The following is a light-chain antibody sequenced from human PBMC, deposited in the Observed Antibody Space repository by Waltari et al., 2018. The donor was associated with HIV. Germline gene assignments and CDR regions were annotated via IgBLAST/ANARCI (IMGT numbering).Light chain of an antibody. CDR3: QKYYSARSWT. CDR2: AAS. Sequence: DIQMTQSPSSLSASVADRVTITCRESQGISNYLAWYQQKPGKVPKVLIYAASTLQSGVPSRFSGSGSGTDFPLTITSLQPEDVATYYCQKYYSARSWTFGQGTKVEIK. J-gene: IGKJ1*01. CDR1: QGISNY. V-gene: IGKV1-27*01.